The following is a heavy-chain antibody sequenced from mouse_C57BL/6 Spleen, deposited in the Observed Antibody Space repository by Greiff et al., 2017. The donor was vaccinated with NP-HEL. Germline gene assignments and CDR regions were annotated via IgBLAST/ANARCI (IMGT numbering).Heavy chain of an antibody. Sequence: QVQLQQPGAELVKPGASVKLSCKASGYTFTSYWMPWVKQRPGPGLEWIGMIHPNSGSTNYNEKFKSKATLTVDKSSSTAYMQLSSLTSEDSAVYYCASENYGSSWFAYWGQGTLVTVSA. V-gene: IGHV1-64*01. CDR2: IHPNSGST. J-gene: IGHJ3*01. D-gene: IGHD1-1*01. CDR3: ASENYGSSWFAY. CDR1: GYTFTSYW.